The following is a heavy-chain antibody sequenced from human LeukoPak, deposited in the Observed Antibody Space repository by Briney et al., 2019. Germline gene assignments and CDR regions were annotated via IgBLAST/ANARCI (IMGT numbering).Heavy chain of an antibody. J-gene: IGHJ6*03. CDR3: ARVSWFPGTSYYYMDV. CDR2: IHYSGTT. Sequence: PSETLSLTCTVSGGSISSYYGSWIRQPPGKGLEWIGYIHYSGTTNYNPSLKSRVTISVDTSKNQFSLKLSSVTAADTAVYYCARVSWFPGTSYYYMDVWGKGTTVTVSS. D-gene: IGHD1-1*01. CDR1: GGSISSYY. V-gene: IGHV4-59*01.